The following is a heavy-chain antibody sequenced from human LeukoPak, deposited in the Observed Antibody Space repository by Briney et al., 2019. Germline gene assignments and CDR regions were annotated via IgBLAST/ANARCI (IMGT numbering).Heavy chain of an antibody. CDR3: ARGRWTMVRGVILTPIDY. V-gene: IGHV3-13*01. CDR2: IGTAGDT. Sequence: QAGGSLRLSCAASGFTFSDYDMHWVRQATGKGLEWVSAIGTAGDTYYTGSVKGRFTISRDNAKNSLYLQMNSLRAEDTAVYYCARGRWTMVRGVILTPIDYWGQGTLVTVSS. J-gene: IGHJ4*02. CDR1: GFTFSDYD. D-gene: IGHD3-10*01.